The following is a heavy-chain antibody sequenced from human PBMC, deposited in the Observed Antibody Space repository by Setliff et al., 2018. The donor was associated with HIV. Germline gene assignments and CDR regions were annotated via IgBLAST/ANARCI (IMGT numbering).Heavy chain of an antibody. J-gene: IGHJ4*02. D-gene: IGHD3-10*01. CDR1: GYTFTNYA. CDR2: INAGNGNT. Sequence: RASVKVSCKASGYTFTNYAIHWVRQAPGQGLEWMGWINAGNGNTESSKKFQGRVTITRETSATTAYMELSSLTPEDTAIYFCARALSYGSGTYSAAGFWGQGTLVTVSS. CDR3: ARALSYGSGTYSAAGF. V-gene: IGHV1-3*01.